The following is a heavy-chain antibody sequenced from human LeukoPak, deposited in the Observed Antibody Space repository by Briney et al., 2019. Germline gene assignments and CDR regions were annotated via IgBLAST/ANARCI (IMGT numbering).Heavy chain of an antibody. CDR3: ARGTMVRGVIGWFDP. J-gene: IGHJ5*02. CDR2: INPNSGGT. CDR1: GYTFTGYY. V-gene: IGHV1-2*02. Sequence: ASVKVSCKASGYTFTGYYMHWVRQAPGQGLEWMGWINPNSGGTNYAQKFQGRVTMTRDTSISTAYMELSRLRSDDTAVYYCARGTMVRGVIGWFDPWGQGTLVTVSS. D-gene: IGHD3-10*01.